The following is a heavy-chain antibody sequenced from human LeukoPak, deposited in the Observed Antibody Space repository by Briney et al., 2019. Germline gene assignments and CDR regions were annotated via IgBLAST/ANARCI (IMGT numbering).Heavy chain of an antibody. Sequence: GGSLRLSCAASGFTFTNHWMHWVRQAPGVGLVWVSRLPPDELDIIYADSVKGRLTVSRDNSKHTVYLQINNLRAEDTAVYYCVGTIASRGSEYWGQGALVTVSS. J-gene: IGHJ4*02. CDR3: VGTIASRGSEY. D-gene: IGHD6-6*01. CDR1: GFTFTNHW. CDR2: LPPDELDI. V-gene: IGHV3-74*01.